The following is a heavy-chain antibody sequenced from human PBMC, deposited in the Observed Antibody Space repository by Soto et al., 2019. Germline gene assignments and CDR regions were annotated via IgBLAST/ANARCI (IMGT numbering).Heavy chain of an antibody. Sequence: QVQLVQSGAEVKKPGASVKVSCKASGYTFRDYGFSWVRQAPGQGLEWMGWISGVNGQSNKAQKYRDRVTMTTDTSASTAFLELRSLTSDDTAVYYCARVADGHDYWGQGTLVTVSS. CDR2: ISGVNGQS. V-gene: IGHV1-18*01. CDR3: ARVADGHDY. J-gene: IGHJ4*02. CDR1: GYTFRDYG.